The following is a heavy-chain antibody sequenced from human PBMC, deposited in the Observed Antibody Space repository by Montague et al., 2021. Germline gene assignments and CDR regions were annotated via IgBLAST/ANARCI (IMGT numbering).Heavy chain of an antibody. J-gene: IGHJ4*02. V-gene: IGHV4-59*03. Sequence: SETLSLTCIVSSGSISSFSWAWIRQAPGKALEWIGHLYDSGDIYYNPSLHSRLTFSLDTSRNQFFLRLTSVTAADTAVYYCARRGRPMGLCHFDYWGQGTLVTVSS. CDR1: SGSISSFS. CDR3: ARRGRPMGLCHFDY. CDR2: LYDSGDI. D-gene: IGHD2-8*01.